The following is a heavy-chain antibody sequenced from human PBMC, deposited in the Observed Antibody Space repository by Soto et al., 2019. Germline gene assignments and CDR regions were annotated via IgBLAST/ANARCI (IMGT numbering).Heavy chain of an antibody. CDR1: GFTFSSYA. CDR3: ARGTSSLTRFDY. V-gene: IGHV3-30-3*01. CDR2: ISFDGSNK. Sequence: VGSLGLSCAASGFTFSSYAMKWVRQAPGKGLEWVAVISFDGSNKYYADSVKGRFTISRDNSKNTLYLQMNSLRAEDTAVYFCARGTSSLTRFDYWGQGTLVTVSS. D-gene: IGHD2-2*01. J-gene: IGHJ4*02.